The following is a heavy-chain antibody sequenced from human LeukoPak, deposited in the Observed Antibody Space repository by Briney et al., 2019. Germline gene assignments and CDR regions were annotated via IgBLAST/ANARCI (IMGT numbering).Heavy chain of an antibody. CDR2: ISGSGGST. CDR3: AKAPLSIAVAGTRWFDP. Sequence: PGGSLRLSCAASGFTFSSYAMSWVRQAPGKGLEWVSAISGSGGSTYYADSVKGRFTISRDNSKNTLYLQMNSLRAEDTAVYYCAKAPLSIAVAGTRWFDPRGQGTLVTVSS. CDR1: GFTFSSYA. D-gene: IGHD6-19*01. V-gene: IGHV3-23*01. J-gene: IGHJ5*02.